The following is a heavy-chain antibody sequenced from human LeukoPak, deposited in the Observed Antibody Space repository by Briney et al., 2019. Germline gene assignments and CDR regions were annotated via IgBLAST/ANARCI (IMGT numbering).Heavy chain of an antibody. D-gene: IGHD6-19*01. CDR1: GFTFSSYW. CDR2: INSDGSST. V-gene: IGHV3-74*01. CDR3: ASGGSGGGAFDI. Sequence: GRSLRLSCAASGFTFSSYWMHWVRQAPGKGLVWVSRINSDGSSTSYADSVKGRFTISRDNAKNTLYLQMNSLRAEDTAVYYCASGGSGGGAFDIWGQGTMVTVSS. J-gene: IGHJ3*02.